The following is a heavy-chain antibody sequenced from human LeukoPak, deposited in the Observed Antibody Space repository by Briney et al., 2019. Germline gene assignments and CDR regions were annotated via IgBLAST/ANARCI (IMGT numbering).Heavy chain of an antibody. CDR1: GYTFTSYY. Sequence: ASVKVSCKASGYTFTSYYMHWLRQAPGQGLERMGIINPSGGSTSYAQKFQGRVTMTRDTSTSTVYMELSSLRSEDTAVYYCAREFRVGELDFDYWGQGTLVTVSS. CDR2: INPSGGST. D-gene: IGHD1-26*01. CDR3: AREFRVGELDFDY. J-gene: IGHJ4*02. V-gene: IGHV1-46*01.